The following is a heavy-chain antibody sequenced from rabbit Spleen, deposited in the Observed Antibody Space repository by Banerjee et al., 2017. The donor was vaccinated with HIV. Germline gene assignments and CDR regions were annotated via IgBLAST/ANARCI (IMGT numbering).Heavy chain of an antibody. Sequence: QEQLVESGGGLVQPEGSLKLSCKASGFDFSSYGVSWVRQAPGKGLEWIGCIDTGDGDTDYASWAKGRFTISKTSSTTVTLQMTSLTAADTATYFCARDADSGGNADFDLWGPGTLVTVS. CDR1: GFDFSSYG. CDR2: IDTGDGDT. D-gene: IGHD6-1*01. V-gene: IGHV1S45*01. J-gene: IGHJ4*01. CDR3: ARDADSGGNADFDL.